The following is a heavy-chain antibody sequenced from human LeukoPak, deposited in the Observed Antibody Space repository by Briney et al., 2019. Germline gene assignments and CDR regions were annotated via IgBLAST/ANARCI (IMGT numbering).Heavy chain of an antibody. V-gene: IGHV4-39*07. D-gene: IGHD1-26*01. Sequence: PSETLSLTCTVSGGSISSSSYYWGWIRQPPGKGLEWIGSIYYSGSTYYNPSLKSRVTISVDTSKNQFSLKLSSVTAADTAVYYCARGFKVGANPFYYFDYWGQGTLVTVSS. CDR2: IYYSGST. J-gene: IGHJ4*02. CDR3: ARGFKVGANPFYYFDY. CDR1: GGSISSSSYY.